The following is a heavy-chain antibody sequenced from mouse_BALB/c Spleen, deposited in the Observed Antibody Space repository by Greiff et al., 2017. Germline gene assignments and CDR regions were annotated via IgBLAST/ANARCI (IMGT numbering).Heavy chain of an antibody. CDR3: ARKDWDGAY. CDR2: ISYSGST. Sequence: EVKLQESGPGLVKPSQSLSLTCTVTGYSITSDYAWNWIRQFPGNKLEWMGYISYSGSTSYNPSLKSRISITRDTSKNQFFLQLNSVTTEDTATYYCARKDWDGAYWGQGTLVTVSA. J-gene: IGHJ3*01. V-gene: IGHV3-2*02. CDR1: GYSITSDYA. D-gene: IGHD4-1*01.